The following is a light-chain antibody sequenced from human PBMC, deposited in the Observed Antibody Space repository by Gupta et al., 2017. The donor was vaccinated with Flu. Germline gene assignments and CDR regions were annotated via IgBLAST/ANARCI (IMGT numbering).Light chain of an antibody. V-gene: IGKV3-15*01. CDR2: GVS. Sequence: TVLTHSPATLSVSPGESATLSCLASQSARNNYLGWYQQKPGQAPRLLIYGVSTRATGVPARFSGSGSGTEFTLTISSLQAEDFAVYFCQQYSSWPLTFGGGTKVEIK. CDR3: QQYSSWPLT. J-gene: IGKJ4*01. CDR1: QSARNN.